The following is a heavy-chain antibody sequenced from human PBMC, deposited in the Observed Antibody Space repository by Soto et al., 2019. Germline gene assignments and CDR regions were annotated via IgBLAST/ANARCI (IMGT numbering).Heavy chain of an antibody. Sequence: KPSETLSLTCTVSGGSTTSDYWSWIRQPPGQGLEWIGEIYRTGSTNYNPSLKSRVTISLDKSENQFSLKVTSLTAADTAVYYCASRDPGTSVDYWGQGTLVTVS. D-gene: IGHD1-7*01. CDR1: GGSTTSDY. CDR2: IYRTGST. V-gene: IGHV4-4*09. J-gene: IGHJ4*02. CDR3: ASRDPGTSVDY.